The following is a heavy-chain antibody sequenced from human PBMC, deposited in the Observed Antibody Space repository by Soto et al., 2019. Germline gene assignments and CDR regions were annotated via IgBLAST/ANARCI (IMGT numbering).Heavy chain of an antibody. D-gene: IGHD2-8*01. CDR3: ARDSPWSDY. J-gene: IGHJ4*02. Sequence: QVQLVESGGGVVQPGRSLRLSCAASGFTFSSYAMHWVRQAPGKGLEWVAVISYDGSNKYYADSVKGRFTISRDNSKNTPYLQMNSLRAEDTAVYYCARDSPWSDYWGQGTLVTVSS. V-gene: IGHV3-30-3*01. CDR1: GFTFSSYA. CDR2: ISYDGSNK.